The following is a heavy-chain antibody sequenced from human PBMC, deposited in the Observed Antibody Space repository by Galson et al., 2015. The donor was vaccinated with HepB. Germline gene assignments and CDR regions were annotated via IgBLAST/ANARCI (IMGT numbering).Heavy chain of an antibody. CDR2: INHSGST. CDR1: GGSFSGYY. Sequence: ETLSLTCAVYGGSFSGYYWSRIRQPPGKGLEWIGEINHSGSTNYNPSLKSRVTISVDTSKNQFSLKLSSVTAADTAVYYCALRGLQYYHDYWGQGTLVTVSS. CDR3: ALRGLQYYHDY. J-gene: IGHJ4*02. D-gene: IGHD2-2*01. V-gene: IGHV4-34*01.